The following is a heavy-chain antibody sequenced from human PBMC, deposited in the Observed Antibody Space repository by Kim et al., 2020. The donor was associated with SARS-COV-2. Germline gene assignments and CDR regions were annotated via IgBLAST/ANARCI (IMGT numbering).Heavy chain of an antibody. Sequence: ASVKVSCKVSGYTLTELSMHWVRQAPGKGLEWMGGFDPEDGETIYAQKFQGRVTMTEDTSTDTAYMELSSLRSEDTAVYYCATTGYYDGAGWFDPWGQGTLVTVSS. CDR2: FDPEDGET. D-gene: IGHD3-3*01. CDR1: GYTLTELS. V-gene: IGHV1-24*01. CDR3: ATTGYYDGAGWFDP. J-gene: IGHJ5*02.